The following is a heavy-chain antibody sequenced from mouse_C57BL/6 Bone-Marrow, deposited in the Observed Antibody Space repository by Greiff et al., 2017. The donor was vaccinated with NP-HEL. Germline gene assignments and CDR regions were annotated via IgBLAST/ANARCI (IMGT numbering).Heavy chain of an antibody. CDR2: IYPGDGDT. V-gene: IGHV1-82*01. CDR3: ARRGLQSWFAH. D-gene: IGHD2-4*01. J-gene: IGHJ3*01. CDR1: GYAFSSSW. Sequence: VQLQQSGPELVKPGASVKISCKASGYAFSSSWMNWVKQRPGKGLEWIGRIYPGDGDTNYNGKFKGKATLTADNSSSTAHMQLSSLTSEDSGVDFCARRGLQSWFAHGGQGTRVTVSA.